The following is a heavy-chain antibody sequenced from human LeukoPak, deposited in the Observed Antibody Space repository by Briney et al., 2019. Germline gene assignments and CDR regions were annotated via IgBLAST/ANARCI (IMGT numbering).Heavy chain of an antibody. CDR3: ARGVDVDTTKAFDY. Sequence: ASVKVSCKASGYTFTSYGISWVRQAPGQGLEWMGRISAYNGNTNYAQKLQGRVTMTTDTSTSTAYMELRSLRSDDTAVYYCARGVDVDTTKAFDYWGQGTLVTVSS. J-gene: IGHJ4*02. CDR1: GYTFTSYG. V-gene: IGHV1-18*01. D-gene: IGHD5-12*01. CDR2: ISAYNGNT.